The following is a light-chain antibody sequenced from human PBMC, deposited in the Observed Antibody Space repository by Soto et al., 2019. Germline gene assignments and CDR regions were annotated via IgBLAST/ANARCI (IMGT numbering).Light chain of an antibody. V-gene: IGLV2-14*01. J-gene: IGLJ1*01. CDR3: SSYTSSSSYG. CDR2: DVS. CDR1: SSDVGGYNY. Sequence: QSVLTQPASVSGPPGQSITISCTGTSSDVGGYNYVSWYQQHPGKAPKLMIYDVSNRPSGVSNRFSGSKSGNTASLTISGLQAEDEADYYCSSYTSSSSYGFGTGTKVTVL.